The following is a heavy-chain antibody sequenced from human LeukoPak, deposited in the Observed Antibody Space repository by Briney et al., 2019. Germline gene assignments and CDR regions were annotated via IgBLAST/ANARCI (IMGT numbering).Heavy chain of an antibody. CDR1: GYTFTDYY. J-gene: IGHJ5*02. Sequence: ASVKVSCKASGYTFTDYYMHWVRQAPGQGLEWMGRINPNSGDTNYAQKFQGRVNMTRDTSITTAYMALRTLRSDDTAVYYCARDRQGLTAGANNWFDPWGQGTLVSVSS. D-gene: IGHD6-13*01. CDR3: ARDRQGLTAGANNWFDP. V-gene: IGHV1-2*06. CDR2: INPNSGDT.